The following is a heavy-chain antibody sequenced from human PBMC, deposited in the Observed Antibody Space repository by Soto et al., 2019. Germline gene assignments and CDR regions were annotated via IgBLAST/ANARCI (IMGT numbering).Heavy chain of an antibody. V-gene: IGHV1-8*01. CDR1: GYTFATYD. D-gene: IGHD3-16*01. CDR3: ARRLERSGPYYLDS. CDR2: MNPYTGNT. J-gene: IGHJ4*02. Sequence: QVPLVQSGAEVKKPGASVKVSCKASGYTFATYDFAWVRQATGQGLEWMGWMNPYTGNTGYAQAFQGRLTMTRNTSITTAYMELSSLTSEDTAVYFCARRLERSGPYYLDSWGQGTLVTVSS.